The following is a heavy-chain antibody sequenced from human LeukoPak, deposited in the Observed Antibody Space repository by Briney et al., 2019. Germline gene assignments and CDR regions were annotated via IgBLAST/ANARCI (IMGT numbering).Heavy chain of an antibody. Sequence: PGGSLRLSCAASGFTFRNDAMSWVRQAPGKGLEWVSAISGTGGSAYYADSVKGRFTISRDNSNNTLYLQLNTLRVDDTALYYCAEDKGLDGDYVGYLQHWGQGTLVTVSS. CDR3: AEDKGLDGDYVGYLQH. CDR1: GFTFRNDA. V-gene: IGHV3-23*01. D-gene: IGHD4-17*01. CDR2: ISGTGGSA. J-gene: IGHJ1*01.